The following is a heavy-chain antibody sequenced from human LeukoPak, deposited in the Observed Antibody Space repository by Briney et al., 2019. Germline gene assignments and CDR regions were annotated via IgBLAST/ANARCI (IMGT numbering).Heavy chain of an antibody. CDR1: GFTFSSYS. CDR3: ARDTYGGNSALFDY. Sequence: GGSLRLSCAASGFTFSSYSMSWVRQAPGKGLEWVSSISSSSSYIYYADSVKGRFTISRDNAKNSLYLQMNSLRAEDTAVYYCARDTYGGNSALFDYWGQGTLVTVSS. D-gene: IGHD4-23*01. CDR2: ISSSSSYI. J-gene: IGHJ4*02. V-gene: IGHV3-21*01.